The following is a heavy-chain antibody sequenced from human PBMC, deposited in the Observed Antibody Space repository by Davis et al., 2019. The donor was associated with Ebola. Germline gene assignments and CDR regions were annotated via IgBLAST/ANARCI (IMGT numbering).Heavy chain of an antibody. CDR3: ARGYCSSTSCLQYYYVMDV. CDR2: INHSGST. D-gene: IGHD2-2*01. CDR1: GGSFSGYY. J-gene: IGHJ6*02. V-gene: IGHV4-34*01. Sequence: MPSETLSLTCAVYGGSFSGYYWSWIRQPPGKGLEWIGEINHSGSTNYNPSLKSRVTISVDTSKNQFSLKLTSVTAADTAVYYCARGYCSSTSCLQYYYVMDVWGQGTTVTVSS.